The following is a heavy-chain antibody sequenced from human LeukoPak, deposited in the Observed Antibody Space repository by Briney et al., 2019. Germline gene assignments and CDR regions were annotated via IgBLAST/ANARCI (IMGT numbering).Heavy chain of an antibody. Sequence: PGGSLRLPCAASGLTFTRYSMSWGRQAPGKGLEWVSSISTSSGYIYYADSVMGRFTISRDNAKNSLYLQMNSLRPEDTAVYYCASSDYVWGKPFYFDYWGQGTLVTVSS. D-gene: IGHD3-16*01. V-gene: IGHV3-21*01. CDR2: ISTSSGYI. CDR1: GLTFTRYS. CDR3: ASSDYVWGKPFYFDY. J-gene: IGHJ4*02.